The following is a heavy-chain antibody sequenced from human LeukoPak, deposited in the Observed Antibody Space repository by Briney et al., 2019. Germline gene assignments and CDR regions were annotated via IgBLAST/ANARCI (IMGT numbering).Heavy chain of an antibody. V-gene: IGHV3-64*01. D-gene: IGHD4-17*01. CDR3: AREPQGYGDYANYYYYYYMDV. J-gene: IGHJ6*03. CDR1: GFTFSSYA. Sequence: QTGGSLRLSCAASGFTFSSYAMHWVRQAPGKGLEYVSAIRSNGGSTYYANSVKGRFTISRDNSKNTLYLQMSSLRAEDMAVYYCAREPQGYGDYANYYYYYYMDVWGKGTTVTVSS. CDR2: IRSNGGST.